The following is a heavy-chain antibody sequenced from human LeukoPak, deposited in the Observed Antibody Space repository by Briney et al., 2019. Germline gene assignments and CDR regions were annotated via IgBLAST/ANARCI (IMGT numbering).Heavy chain of an antibody. CDR2: INPNSGGT. CDR1: GYTFTGYY. J-gene: IGHJ3*02. CDR3: ARTTGETYYDSSGYDAFDI. D-gene: IGHD3-22*01. V-gene: IGHV1-2*06. Sequence: ASVKVSCKASGYTFTGYYMHWVRQAPGRGLEWMGRINPNSGGTNYAQKFQGRVTMTRDTSISTAYMELSRLRSDDTAVYYCARTTGETYYDSSGYDAFDIWGQGTMVTVSS.